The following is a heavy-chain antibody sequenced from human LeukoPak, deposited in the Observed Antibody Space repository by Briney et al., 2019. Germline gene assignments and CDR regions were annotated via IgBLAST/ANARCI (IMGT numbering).Heavy chain of an antibody. V-gene: IGHV4-30-4*01. D-gene: IGHD1-26*01. CDR1: GGSISSSSYY. Sequence: PSETLSLTCTVSGGSISSSSYYWSWIRQPPGKGLEWIGYIYYSGSTYYNPSLKSRVTISVDTSKNQFSLKLSSVTAADTAVHYCARDTVGARLDYWGQGTLVTVSS. CDR2: IYYSGST. J-gene: IGHJ4*02. CDR3: ARDTVGARLDY.